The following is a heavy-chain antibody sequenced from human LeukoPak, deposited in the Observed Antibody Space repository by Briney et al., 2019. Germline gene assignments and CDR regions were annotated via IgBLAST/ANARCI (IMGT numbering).Heavy chain of an antibody. CDR2: INHSGST. V-gene: IGHV4-34*01. D-gene: IGHD3-9*01. CDR1: GGSFSGYY. CDR3: ARYYDILTGYNWFDP. Sequence: SETLSLTCAVYGGSFSGYYWSWIRQPPGKGLEWIGEINHSGSTNYNPSLKSRVTISVDTSKNQFSLKLSSVTAADTAVYYCARYYDILTGYNWFDPWGQGTLVTVSS. J-gene: IGHJ5*02.